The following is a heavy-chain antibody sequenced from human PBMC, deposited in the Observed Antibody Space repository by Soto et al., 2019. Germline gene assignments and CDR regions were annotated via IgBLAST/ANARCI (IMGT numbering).Heavy chain of an antibody. CDR2: ITPYNGKT. D-gene: IGHD2-2*01. V-gene: IGHV1-18*01. CDR1: GYTFITYG. Sequence: QVHLVQSGAEVKKPGASVKVSCEASGYTFITYGISWVRQAPGQGLEWMGGITPYNGKTNYAQKVQDRVTMTTDTSTGTAYLELRSLRSDDSAVYYCARYTSHYFDHWGQGTLVTVSS. J-gene: IGHJ4*02. CDR3: ARYTSHYFDH.